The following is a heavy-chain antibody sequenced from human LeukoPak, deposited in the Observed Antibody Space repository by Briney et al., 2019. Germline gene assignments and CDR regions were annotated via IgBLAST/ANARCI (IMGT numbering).Heavy chain of an antibody. CDR3: ARRSGIAVAGAFDY. CDR1: GFTFSNYA. V-gene: IGHV3-23*01. CDR2: ISGSGDST. D-gene: IGHD6-19*01. Sequence: GGSLRLSCAASGFTFSNYATRWVRQAPGKGLEWVSGISGSGDSTYYADSVKGRFTISRDDSKNTLYLQMNSLRAEDTAVYYCARRSGIAVAGAFDYWGQGTLVTVSS. J-gene: IGHJ4*02.